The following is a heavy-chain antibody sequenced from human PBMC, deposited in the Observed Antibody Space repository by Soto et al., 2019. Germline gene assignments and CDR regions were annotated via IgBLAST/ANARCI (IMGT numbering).Heavy chain of an antibody. CDR2: IYPGDSDT. CDR1: GYSFTSYW. J-gene: IGHJ6*02. D-gene: IGHD4-4*01. Sequence: PGESLKISCKGSGYSFTSYWIGWVRQMPGKGLEWKGIIYPGDSDTRYSPSFQGHVTFSADMSFSPAYLHWSSLKASDTAMYYCGRLGAGYRYGMDVWGQGTTVTVSS. V-gene: IGHV5-51*01. CDR3: GRLGAGYRYGMDV.